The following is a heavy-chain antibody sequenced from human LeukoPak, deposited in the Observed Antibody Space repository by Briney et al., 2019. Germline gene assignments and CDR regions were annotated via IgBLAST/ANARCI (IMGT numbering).Heavy chain of an antibody. CDR1: GFTVSNTY. Sequence: QSGGSLRLSCAASGFTVSNTYMSWVRQAPGKGLEWVSVIYGGGSTYYADSVKDRFTISRHNSENTLYLQMTSLRTEDTAVYYCARGYLVAAPDAFDIWGQGTMVAVSS. CDR3: ARGYLVAAPDAFDI. D-gene: IGHD1-26*01. CDR2: IYGGGST. J-gene: IGHJ3*02. V-gene: IGHV3-53*04.